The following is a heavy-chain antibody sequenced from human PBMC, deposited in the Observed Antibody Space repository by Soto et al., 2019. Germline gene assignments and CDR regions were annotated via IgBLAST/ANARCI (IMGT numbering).Heavy chain of an antibody. CDR2: INAGNGNT. V-gene: IGHV1-3*01. CDR3: ARHVAGIGAFDI. CDR1: GYTFTSYA. D-gene: IGHD6-13*01. J-gene: IGHJ3*02. Sequence: GASVKVSCKASGYTFTSYAMHWVRQAPGQRLEWMGWINAGNGNTKYSQKFQGRVTITRDTSASTAYMELSSLRSEDTAVYYCARHVAGIGAFDIWGQGTMVTVPS.